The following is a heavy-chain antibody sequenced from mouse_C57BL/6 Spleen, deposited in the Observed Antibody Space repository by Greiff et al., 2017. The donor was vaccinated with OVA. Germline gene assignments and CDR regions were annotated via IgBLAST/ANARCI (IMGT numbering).Heavy chain of an antibody. CDR2: IYPGDGDT. CDR3: ERRGRQGYAMDY. V-gene: IGHV1-82*01. CDR1: GYAFSSSW. D-gene: IGHD1-2*01. J-gene: IGHJ4*01. Sequence: QVQLKQSGPELVKPGASVKISCKASGYAFSSSWMNWVKQRPGKGLEWIGRIYPGDGDTNYNGKVKGKGTLTADKASSTAYMQLSSLTSEDAAVYFCERRGRQGYAMDYWGQGTSVTVSS.